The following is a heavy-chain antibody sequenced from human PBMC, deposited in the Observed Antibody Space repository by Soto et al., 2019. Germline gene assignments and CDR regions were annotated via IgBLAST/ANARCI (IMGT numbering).Heavy chain of an antibody. CDR1: GGTFSSYA. Sequence: QVQLVQSGAEVKKPGSSVKVSCKASGGTFSSYAISWVRQAPGQGLEWMGGIIPIFGTANYAQKFQGRVTITADEYTSKAYMELSSLRSADTAVYYCARETIYSGYDYGGRWLAPWGHGTLVTVSS. D-gene: IGHD5-12*01. CDR3: ARETIYSGYDYGGRWLAP. V-gene: IGHV1-69*01. J-gene: IGHJ5*02. CDR2: IIPIFGTA.